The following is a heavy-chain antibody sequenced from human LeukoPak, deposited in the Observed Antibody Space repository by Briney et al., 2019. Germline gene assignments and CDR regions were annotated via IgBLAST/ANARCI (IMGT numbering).Heavy chain of an antibody. CDR1: GFTVSSNY. CDR2: IYSGGST. Sequence: GGSLRLSCAASGFTVSSNYMIWVRQAPGKGLEWVSVIYSGGSTYYADSVKGRFTISRDNSKNSLYLQMNSLRAEDTAVYYCAKEYEKWELLSGFDYWGQGTLVTVSS. J-gene: IGHJ4*02. D-gene: IGHD1-26*01. V-gene: IGHV3-53*01. CDR3: AKEYEKWELLSGFDY.